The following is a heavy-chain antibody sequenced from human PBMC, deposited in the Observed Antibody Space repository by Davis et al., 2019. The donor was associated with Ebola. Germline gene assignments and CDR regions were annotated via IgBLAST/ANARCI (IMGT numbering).Heavy chain of an antibody. D-gene: IGHD1-1*01. Sequence: ASVKVSCKASGYTFTSYYMHWVRQASGQGLEWMGIINPSGGNTSYAQKFQGRVTMTRDTSTGTVYMEVSSLRSEDTAVYYCARANWNDWALGYWGQGTLVTVSS. V-gene: IGHV1-46*01. CDR1: GYTFTSYY. CDR3: ARANWNDWALGY. CDR2: INPSGGNT. J-gene: IGHJ4*02.